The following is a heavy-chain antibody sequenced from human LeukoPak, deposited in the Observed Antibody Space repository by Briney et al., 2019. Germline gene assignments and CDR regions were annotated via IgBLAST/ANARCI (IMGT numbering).Heavy chain of an antibody. J-gene: IGHJ6*02. CDR1: GGSVSSGSYY. D-gene: IGHD6-13*01. V-gene: IGHV4-39*07. CDR2: INHSGST. CDR3: ARGLYSSSWYLYYYYGMDV. Sequence: SETLSLTCTVSGGSVSSGSYYWSWIRQPPGKGLEWIGEINHSGSTNYNPSLKSRVTISVDTSKNQFSLKLSSVTAADTAVYYCARGLYSSSWYLYYYYGMDVWGQGTTVTVSS.